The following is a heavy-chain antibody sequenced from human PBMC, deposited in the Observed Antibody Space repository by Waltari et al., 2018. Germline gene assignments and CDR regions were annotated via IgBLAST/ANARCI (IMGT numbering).Heavy chain of an antibody. Sequence: QLQLQESGPGLVKSSETLSLTCAVSGDSISRSSYYLVWLRQPPGKEIEWIGTIYPSGYIYYHGSLESRVRISLDRSTNHLSMALRSVTAADTAVYYCARRGDWLPLDAFDIWGQGTVVTVSS. D-gene: IGHD2-15*01. CDR2: IYPSGYI. CDR1: GDSISRSSYY. J-gene: IGHJ3*02. V-gene: IGHV4-39*02. CDR3: ARRGDWLPLDAFDI.